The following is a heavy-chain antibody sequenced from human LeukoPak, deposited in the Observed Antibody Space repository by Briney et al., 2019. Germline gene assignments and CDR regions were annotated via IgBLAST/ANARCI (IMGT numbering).Heavy chain of an antibody. J-gene: IGHJ4*02. CDR2: IYPGDSDT. CDR3: ARIGTMVRGVVLWQFDY. D-gene: IGHD3-10*01. Sequence: GESLKISCKGSGYSFTSYWIGWVRQMPGKGLEWMGIIYPGDSDTRYSPSFQGQVTISADKSISTAYLQWSSLKASDTAMYYCARIGTMVRGVVLWQFDYWGQGTLVTVSS. V-gene: IGHV5-51*01. CDR1: GYSFTSYW.